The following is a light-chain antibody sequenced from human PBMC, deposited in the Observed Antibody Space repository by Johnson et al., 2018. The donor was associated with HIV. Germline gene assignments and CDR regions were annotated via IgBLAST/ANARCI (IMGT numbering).Light chain of an antibody. V-gene: IGLV1-51*01. CDR2: DNN. Sequence: QSVLTQPPSVSAAPGQKVTISCSGSSSNIGNNYVSWYQQLPGRAPKLLIYDNNKRPSGIPDRFSGSKSGTSATLGITGLQTGDEADYYCGTWDSSLSVAYGFGTGTKVTVL. CDR1: SSNIGNNY. J-gene: IGLJ1*01. CDR3: GTWDSSLSVAYG.